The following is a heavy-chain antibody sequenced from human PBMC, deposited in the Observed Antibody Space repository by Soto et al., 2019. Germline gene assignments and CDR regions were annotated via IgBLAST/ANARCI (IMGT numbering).Heavy chain of an antibody. D-gene: IGHD6-19*01. V-gene: IGHV4-39*01. CDR2: IYYSGST. CDR1: GGSISSSSFY. Sequence: QLQLQESGPGLVKPSETLSLTCTVSGGSISSSSFYWGWIRQPPGKGLEWIGSIYYSGSTYYNPSLKSRVTISVDTSKNQFSLKLSSVTAADTAVYYCARHGVAVVDYWGQGTLVTVSS. CDR3: ARHGVAVVDY. J-gene: IGHJ4*02.